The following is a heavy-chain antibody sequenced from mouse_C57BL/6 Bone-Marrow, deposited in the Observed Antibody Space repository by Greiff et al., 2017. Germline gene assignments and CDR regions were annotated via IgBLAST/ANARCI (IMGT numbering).Heavy chain of an antibody. Sequence: VQLQQPGAELVRPGSSVKLSCKASGYTFTSYWMDWVKQRPGQGLEWIGNIYPSDSETHYNQKFKDKATLTVDKSSSTAYMQLSSLTSEDSAVYYCARAFITTVVAIDYWGQGTTLTVSS. CDR1: GYTFTSYW. CDR3: ARAFITTVVAIDY. V-gene: IGHV1-61*01. CDR2: IYPSDSET. J-gene: IGHJ2*01. D-gene: IGHD1-1*01.